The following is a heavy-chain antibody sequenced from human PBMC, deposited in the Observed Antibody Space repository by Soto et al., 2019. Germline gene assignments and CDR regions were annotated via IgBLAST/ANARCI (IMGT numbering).Heavy chain of an antibody. Sequence: ASVKVSCKTSGFMCTSSAVQWVRQARGQRLEWIGWLVVGSGNTHYAQHFQERVTLTRDMSTGTAYMELSSLRSEDTAVYYCGRDIYNGNGGGENGMDVCGKGTTVTV. V-gene: IGHV1-58*01. D-gene: IGHD1-1*01. CDR3: GRDIYNGNGGGENGMDV. J-gene: IGHJ6*04. CDR1: GFMCTSSA. CDR2: LVVGSGNT.